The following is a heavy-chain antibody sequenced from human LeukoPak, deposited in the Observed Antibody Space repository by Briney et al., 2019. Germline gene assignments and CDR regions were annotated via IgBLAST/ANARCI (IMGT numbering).Heavy chain of an antibody. CDR2: IWYDGSNK. CDR1: GCTFSSHG. J-gene: IGHJ4*02. Sequence: GGSLRLSWEAAGCTFSSHGRYWFRQAPGKGLEWVALIWYDGSNKYYADSVKGRFTISRDNPNNTLYLQMNSLRAEDTAVYYCARSGRGYYDSLDHWGQGDLVTVSS. V-gene: IGHV3-33*07. CDR3: ARSGRGYYDSLDH. D-gene: IGHD3-22*01.